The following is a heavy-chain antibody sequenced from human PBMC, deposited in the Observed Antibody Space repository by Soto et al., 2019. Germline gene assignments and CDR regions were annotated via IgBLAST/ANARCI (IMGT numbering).Heavy chain of an antibody. CDR3: AREVREARWLQLSPNFDY. D-gene: IGHD5-12*01. V-gene: IGHV3-11*06. Sequence: GGSLRLSCAASGFTFSDYYMSWIRQAPGKGLEWVSYISSSSSYTNYADSVKGRFTISRDNAKNSLYLQMNSLRAEDTAVYYCAREVREARWLQLSPNFDYWGQGTLVTVSS. CDR1: GFTFSDYY. CDR2: ISSSSSYT. J-gene: IGHJ4*02.